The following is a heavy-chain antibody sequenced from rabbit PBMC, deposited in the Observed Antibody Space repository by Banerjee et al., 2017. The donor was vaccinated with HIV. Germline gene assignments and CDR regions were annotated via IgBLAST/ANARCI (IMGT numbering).Heavy chain of an antibody. V-gene: IGHV1S45*01. Sequence: QQQLEESGGGLVKPGGTLTLTCKASGIDFSSYWMCWVRQAPGKGLELIACINNGNSGSNTYYASWVNGRFTISSASSTTVTLQMTSLTAADTATYFCARDETVDNYDDYGPFNLWGQGTLVTVS. CDR3: ARDETVDNYDDYGPFNL. D-gene: IGHD2-1*01. CDR2: INNGNSGSNT. CDR1: GIDFSSYW. J-gene: IGHJ4*01.